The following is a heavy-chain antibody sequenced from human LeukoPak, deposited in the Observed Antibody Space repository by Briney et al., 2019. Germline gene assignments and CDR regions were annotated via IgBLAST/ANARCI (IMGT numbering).Heavy chain of an antibody. V-gene: IGHV3-21*01. CDR3: ARVSYRGYSGYDLDF. CDR2: IRSSSSYV. J-gene: IGHJ4*02. D-gene: IGHD5-12*01. CDR1: GFTFSNYY. Sequence: GGSLRLSCAASGFTFSNYYMSWVRQAPGKGLGWVSSIRSSSSYVYYADSVKGRFTISRDNAKNSLYLQMSGLRAEDTAVYYCARVSYRGYSGYDLDFWGQGTLVTVSS.